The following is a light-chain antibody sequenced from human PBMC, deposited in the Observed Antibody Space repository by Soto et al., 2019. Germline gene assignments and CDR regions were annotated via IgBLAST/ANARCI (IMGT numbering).Light chain of an antibody. V-gene: IGKV1-39*01. CDR1: QSISSY. CDR2: KAS. J-gene: IGKJ4*01. CDR3: QQSYSTPL. Sequence: IQMTQSPSSLSASVGDRVTITCRASQSISSYLNWYQQKPVKAPKLLIYKASTLKSGVPSRFSGSGSGTDFTLTISSLQPEDFATYYCQQSYSTPLFGGGTKVDIK.